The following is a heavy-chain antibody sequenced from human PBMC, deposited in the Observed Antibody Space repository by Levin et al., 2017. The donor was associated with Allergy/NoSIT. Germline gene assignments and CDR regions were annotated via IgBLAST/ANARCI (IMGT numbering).Heavy chain of an antibody. CDR3: AKEGRLGSSSSYFDC. Sequence: GSLRLSCTVSGGSISGYYWSWIRQPPGKELEWIGYIYYTGSTNYNPSLKSRVTISVDTSKNQFSLNLRSVTAADTAVYYCAKEGRLGSSSSYFDCWGQGTLVTVSS. J-gene: IGHJ4*02. CDR2: IYYTGST. CDR1: GGSISGYY. D-gene: IGHD6-6*01. V-gene: IGHV4-59*01.